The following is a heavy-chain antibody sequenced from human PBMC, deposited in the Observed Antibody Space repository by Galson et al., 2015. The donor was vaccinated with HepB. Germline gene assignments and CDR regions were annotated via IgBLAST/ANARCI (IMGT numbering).Heavy chain of an antibody. J-gene: IGHJ4*02. D-gene: IGHD5-18*01. CDR1: GFTFSSYA. V-gene: IGHV3-64D*06. Sequence: SLRLSCAASGFTFSSYAMHWVRQAPGKGLEYVSAISSNGGSTYYADSVEGRFTISRDNSKNTLYLQMSSLRAEDTAVYYCVKGYGGYSYGQGGGYYFDYWGQGTLVTVSS. CDR2: ISSNGGST. CDR3: VKGYGGYSYGQGGGYYFDY.